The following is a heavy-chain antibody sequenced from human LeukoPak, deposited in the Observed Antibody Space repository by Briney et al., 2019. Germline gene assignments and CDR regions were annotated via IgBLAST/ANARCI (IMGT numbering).Heavy chain of an antibody. Sequence: ASVKVSCKASGYTFTGYYMHWVRQAPGQGLEWMGWINPNSGGTNYARKCQGRVTMTRDTSISTAYMELSRLRSDDTAVYYCARDNEKYYGSGSYWFDPWGQGTLVTVSS. CDR2: INPNSGGT. J-gene: IGHJ5*02. D-gene: IGHD3-10*01. V-gene: IGHV1-2*02. CDR1: GYTFTGYY. CDR3: ARDNEKYYGSGSYWFDP.